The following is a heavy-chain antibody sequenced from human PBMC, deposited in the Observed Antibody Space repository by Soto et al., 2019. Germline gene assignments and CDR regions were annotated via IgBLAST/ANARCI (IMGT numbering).Heavy chain of an antibody. V-gene: IGHV3-23*01. Sequence: GGSLRLSCAASGFTFSSYAMSWVRQAPGKGLEWVSAISGSGGSTYYADSVKGRFTISRDNSKNTLYLQMNSLRAEDTAVYYCAFLGYCSSTSCRPDAFDIWGQGTMVTVSS. CDR1: GFTFSSYA. J-gene: IGHJ3*02. D-gene: IGHD2-2*01. CDR3: AFLGYCSSTSCRPDAFDI. CDR2: ISGSGGST.